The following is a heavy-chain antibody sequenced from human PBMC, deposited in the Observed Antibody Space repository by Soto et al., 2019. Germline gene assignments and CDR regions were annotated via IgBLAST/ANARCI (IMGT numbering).Heavy chain of an antibody. CDR2: IYYSGGT. D-gene: IGHD2-21*01. CDR1: GGSISSSSYY. Sequence: NPSETLSLTCTVSGGSISSSSYYWGWIRQPPGKGLEWIGSIYYSGGTYYNPSLKSRVTISVDTSKNQFSLKLSSVTAADTAVYYCARLLPVMYAFDIWGQGTMVTVSS. CDR3: ARLLPVMYAFDI. J-gene: IGHJ3*02. V-gene: IGHV4-39*01.